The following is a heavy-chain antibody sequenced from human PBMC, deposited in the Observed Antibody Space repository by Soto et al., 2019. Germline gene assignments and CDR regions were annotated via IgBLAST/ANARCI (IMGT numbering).Heavy chain of an antibody. CDR3: ARDTHWGLGD. V-gene: IGHV4-4*02. CDR2: IYHTGST. CDR1: GDSINTNNW. Sequence: QVQLQESGPGLVKPSETLSLTCAVSGDSINTNNWWSWVRRPPGRGLGWIGKIYHTGSTNYTPSLKRRVTISADRSKNQLSLRLNSVTAADTAVYFCARDTHWGLGDWGQGTLVIVSS. J-gene: IGHJ4*02. D-gene: IGHD7-27*01.